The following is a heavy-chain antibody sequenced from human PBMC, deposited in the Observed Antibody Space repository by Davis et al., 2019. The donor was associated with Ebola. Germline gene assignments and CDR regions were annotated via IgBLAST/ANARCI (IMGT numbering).Heavy chain of an antibody. Sequence: SETLSLTCAVSGGSISSYYWSWIRQPPGKGLEWIGYIYYSGSTNYNPSLKSRVTISVDTSKNQFSLKLNSVTAADTALYYCARGDLADPGYWGQGTLVTVSS. J-gene: IGHJ4*02. CDR3: ARGDLADPGY. CDR2: IYYSGST. CDR1: GGSISSYY. V-gene: IGHV4-59*12.